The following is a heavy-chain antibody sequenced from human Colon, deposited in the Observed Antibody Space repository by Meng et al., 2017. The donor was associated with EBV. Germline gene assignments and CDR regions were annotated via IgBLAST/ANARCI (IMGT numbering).Heavy chain of an antibody. Sequence: QVQLQESGPGLVKPSETLSLTCTVSGGSISGHYWSWIRQPPGKGLEWIGYIYYSGNTNYNPSLHSRVAISVDTSKNQFSLKLTSVTAADTAVYHCLRGSGGSVWGQGTLVTVSS. CDR2: IYYSGNT. CDR1: GGSISGHY. V-gene: IGHV4-59*11. CDR3: LRGSGGSV. J-gene: IGHJ1*01. D-gene: IGHD3-10*01.